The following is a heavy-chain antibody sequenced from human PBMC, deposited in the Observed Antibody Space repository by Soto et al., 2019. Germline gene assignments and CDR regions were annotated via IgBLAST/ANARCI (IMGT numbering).Heavy chain of an antibody. V-gene: IGHV1-3*01. D-gene: IGHD6-19*01. Sequence: ASVKVSCKASGYTFTDFYIHWVRQAPGQRLEWMGWINPGNGNTKYSQKFQGRVIMTTDTSASTAYMELSSLRSEDTAVYYCARDGAVAGDSNFDYWGQGTLVTVSS. J-gene: IGHJ4*02. CDR3: ARDGAVAGDSNFDY. CDR2: INPGNGNT. CDR1: GYTFTDFY.